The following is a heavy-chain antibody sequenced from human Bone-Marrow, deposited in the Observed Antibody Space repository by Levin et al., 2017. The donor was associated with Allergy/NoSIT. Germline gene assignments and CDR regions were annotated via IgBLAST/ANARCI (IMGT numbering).Heavy chain of an antibody. CDR2: INPNGGAT. CDR1: GYTFIGDY. Sequence: ASVKVSCKASGYTFIGDYIHWVRQAPGQGFEWLGWINPNGGATHYEKKFQGRVTMTRDTSIRTAYMELRGLRHDDTALYYCARDTAPGGKWIFVNWGQGTLVTVSS. J-gene: IGHJ4*02. D-gene: IGHD2-15*01. V-gene: IGHV1-2*02. CDR3: ARDTAPGGKWIFVN.